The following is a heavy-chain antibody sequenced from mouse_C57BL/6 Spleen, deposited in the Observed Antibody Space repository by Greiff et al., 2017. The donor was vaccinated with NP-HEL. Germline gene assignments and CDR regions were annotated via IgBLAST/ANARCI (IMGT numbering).Heavy chain of an antibody. Sequence: VQLQQSGAELVKPGASVKISCKASGYAFSSYWMNWVKQRPGKGLEWIGQIYPGDGDTNYNGKFKGKATLTADKSSSTAYMQLSSLTSEDSAVYFCAREHDYDHYFDYWGQGTTRTVSS. CDR1: GYAFSSYW. V-gene: IGHV1-80*01. D-gene: IGHD2-4*01. J-gene: IGHJ2*01. CDR2: IYPGDGDT. CDR3: AREHDYDHYFDY.